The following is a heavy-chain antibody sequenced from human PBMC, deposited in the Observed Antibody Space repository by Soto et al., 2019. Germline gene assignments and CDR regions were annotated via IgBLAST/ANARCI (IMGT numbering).Heavy chain of an antibody. V-gene: IGHV1-18*01. J-gene: IGHJ1*01. CDR1: GYTFTNYG. CDR3: ARLSYFDTSRYFQH. D-gene: IGHD3-22*01. Sequence: RASVKVSCKASGYTFTNYGISWVRQAPGQGLEWMGWISTYNGNTNYAQKLQGRVTMTTDTSTSTAYMELRSLRSDDAAVYYCARLSYFDTSRYFQHWGQGTLVTVS. CDR2: ISTYNGNT.